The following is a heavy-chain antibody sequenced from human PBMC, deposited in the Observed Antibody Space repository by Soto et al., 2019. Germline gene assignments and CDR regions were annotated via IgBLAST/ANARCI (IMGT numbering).Heavy chain of an antibody. Sequence: PGGSLRLSCAASGFTFSSYAMSWVRQAPGKGLEWVSTIGGSGGSTYYADSVKGRFTISRDNSKNTLYLQMNSLRAEDTAVYYCAKSYYYDSSGYLVYWGQGTLVTVSS. V-gene: IGHV3-23*01. CDR1: GFTFSSYA. CDR2: IGGSGGST. CDR3: AKSYYYDSSGYLVY. J-gene: IGHJ4*02. D-gene: IGHD3-22*01.